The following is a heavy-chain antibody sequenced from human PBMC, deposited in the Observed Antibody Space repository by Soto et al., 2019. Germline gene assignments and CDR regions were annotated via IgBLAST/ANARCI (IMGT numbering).Heavy chain of an antibody. V-gene: IGHV1-18*04. CDR3: ARGGGDYVWGSFVGGYGMDV. D-gene: IGHD3-16*01. CDR1: GYTFTSYG. Sequence: QVQLVQSGAEVKKPGASVKVSCKASGYTFTSYGISWVRQAPGQGLEWMGWISAYNGNTNYAQKLQGRVTMTTDTSTSTAYMELRSLRSDHTAVYYCARGGGDYVWGSFVGGYGMDVWGQGTTVTVSS. CDR2: ISAYNGNT. J-gene: IGHJ6*02.